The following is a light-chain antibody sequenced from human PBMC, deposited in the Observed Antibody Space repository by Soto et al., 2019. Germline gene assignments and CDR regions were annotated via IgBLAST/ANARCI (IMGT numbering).Light chain of an antibody. CDR3: SSYTSGSTVV. J-gene: IGLJ2*01. Sequence: QSALTQPASVSGSPGQSITISCTGTSSDVGGYNFVSWYQQHPAKAPKLMIYEVSNRPSGVSNRFSGSKSGNTASLTISGLRAEDEADYYCSSYTSGSTVVFGGGTKLTVL. V-gene: IGLV2-14*01. CDR2: EVS. CDR1: SSDVGGYNF.